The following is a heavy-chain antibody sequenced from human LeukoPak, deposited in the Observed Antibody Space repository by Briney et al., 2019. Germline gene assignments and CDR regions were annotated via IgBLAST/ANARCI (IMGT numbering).Heavy chain of an antibody. V-gene: IGHV3-30-3*01. D-gene: IGHD3-10*01. J-gene: IGHJ4*02. CDR3: ARDSDTFGALDY. CDR2: ISFDGSKD. Sequence: PGGSLRLSCATSTFTFSSYAMHWVRQAPGKGLEWVAVISFDGSKDYFADSVKGRFTISRDNSKNTVYLHMNSLRLEDTAVYYCARDSDTFGALDYWGQGTLVTVSS. CDR1: TFTFSSYA.